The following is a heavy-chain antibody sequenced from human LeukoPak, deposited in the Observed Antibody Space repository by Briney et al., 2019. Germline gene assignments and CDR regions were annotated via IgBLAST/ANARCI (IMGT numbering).Heavy chain of an antibody. V-gene: IGHV3-21*01. CDR3: ARDLHQRTGGWFENPGAAFDI. D-gene: IGHD6-19*01. CDR2: ITSSSSHI. CDR1: GFTFRSYN. Sequence: GGSLTLSCAASGFTFRSYNMNWVRQAPGKGLEWVSSITSSSSHINYADLVKGRFNISRDNAKNSLYLQMNGLRAEDTAVYKCARDLHQRTGGWFENPGAAFDIWGQGTMVTVSS. J-gene: IGHJ3*02.